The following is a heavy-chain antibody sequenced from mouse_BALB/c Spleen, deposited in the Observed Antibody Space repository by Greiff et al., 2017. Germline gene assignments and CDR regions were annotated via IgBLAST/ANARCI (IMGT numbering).Heavy chain of an antibody. CDR1: GYSITSGYY. J-gene: IGHJ3*01. CDR2: ISYDGSN. CDR3: ATYYYGSRAWFAY. V-gene: IGHV3-6*02. D-gene: IGHD1-1*01. Sequence: DVKLQESGPGLVKPSQSLSLTCSVTGYSITSGYYWNWIRQFPGNKLEWMGYISYDGSNNYNPSLKNRISITRDTSKNQFFLKLNSVTTEDTATYYCATYYYGSRAWFAYWGQGTLVTVSA.